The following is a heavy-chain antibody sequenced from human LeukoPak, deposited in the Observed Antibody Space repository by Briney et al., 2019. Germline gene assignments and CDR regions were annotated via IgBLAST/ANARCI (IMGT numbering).Heavy chain of an antibody. Sequence: GGSLRLSCAASGFQFSSHLIRWVRQTPGRGLVWVSRGKSDGSRSDYADIVRGRFTISRENAKRTLYLQITSLSADDTAVYYCARDGTDFRAFDLWGQGSMVTVSS. J-gene: IGHJ3*01. CDR2: GKSDGSRS. D-gene: IGHD1-26*01. V-gene: IGHV3-74*01. CDR1: GFQFSSHL. CDR3: ARDGTDFRAFDL.